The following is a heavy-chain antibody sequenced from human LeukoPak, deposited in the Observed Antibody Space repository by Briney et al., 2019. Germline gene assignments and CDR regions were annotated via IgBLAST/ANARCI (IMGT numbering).Heavy chain of an antibody. V-gene: IGHV3-48*04. CDR3: ASSSLSRWASLLFDP. J-gene: IGHJ5*02. D-gene: IGHD6-19*01. CDR2: ISSSGSTI. CDR1: GFTFSSYA. Sequence: GGSLRLSCAASGFTFSSYAMSWVRQAPGKGLEWVSYISSSGSTIYYADSVKGRFTNSRDNAKNSLYLQMNSLRAEDTAVYYCASSSLSRWASLLFDPWGQGTLVTVSS.